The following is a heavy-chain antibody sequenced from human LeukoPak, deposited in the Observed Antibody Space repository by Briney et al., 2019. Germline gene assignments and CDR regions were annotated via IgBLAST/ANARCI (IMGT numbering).Heavy chain of an antibody. D-gene: IGHD3-10*01. V-gene: IGHV4-34*01. CDR2: INHSGST. CDR3: ARGFPTYGKVGFDY. Sequence: SETLSLTCAVYGASFSGYYWSWIRQPPGKGLEWIGEINHSGSTNYKPSLKSRVTISVDPSKNQSSLTLSSVTAADTAVYYCARGFPTYGKVGFDYWGQGTLVTVSS. CDR1: GASFSGYY. J-gene: IGHJ4*02.